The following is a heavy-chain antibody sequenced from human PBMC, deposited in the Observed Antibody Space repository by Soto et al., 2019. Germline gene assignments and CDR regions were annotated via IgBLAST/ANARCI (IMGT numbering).Heavy chain of an antibody. D-gene: IGHD2-15*01. V-gene: IGHV5-51*01. J-gene: IGHJ6*02. CDR1: GYSFTSYW. Sequence: PGESLKISCKGSGYSFTSYWIGWVRQMPGKGLEWMGIIYPGDSDTRYSPSFQGQVTISADKSINTAYLQWSSLKASDTAMYYCARKHCSGGSCYLNHYGMDVWRQGTTVTVSS. CDR3: ARKHCSGGSCYLNHYGMDV. CDR2: IYPGDSDT.